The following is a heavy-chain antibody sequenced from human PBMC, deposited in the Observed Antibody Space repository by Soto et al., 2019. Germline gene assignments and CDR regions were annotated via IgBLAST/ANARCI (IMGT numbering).Heavy chain of an antibody. V-gene: IGHV1-3*01. J-gene: IGHJ4*02. CDR1: GYTFTSYA. D-gene: IGHD3-16*01. CDR3: AREGGFRGTFFDS. Sequence: QVHLVQSGAEVKKPGASVKVSCKASGYTFTSYALHWVRQAPGQRLEWMGWINAGNGDTKYSQTFQGRVTITRDTSASTAYMELSSLRSEDTAVYYCAREGGFRGTFFDSWAQGTLVIVSS. CDR2: INAGNGDT.